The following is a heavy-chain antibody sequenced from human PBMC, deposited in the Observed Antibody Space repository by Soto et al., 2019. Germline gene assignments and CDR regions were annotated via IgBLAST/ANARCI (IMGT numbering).Heavy chain of an antibody. CDR3: ASYDPKYYDFWSGVYADY. V-gene: IGHV3-21*01. J-gene: IGHJ4*02. Sequence: GGSLRLSCAASGFTFSSYSMNWVRQAPGKGLEWVSSISSSSSYIYYADSAKGRFTISRDNAKNSLYLQMNSLRAEDTAVYYCASYDPKYYDFWSGVYADYWGQGTLVTVSS. D-gene: IGHD3-3*01. CDR1: GFTFSSYS. CDR2: ISSSSSYI.